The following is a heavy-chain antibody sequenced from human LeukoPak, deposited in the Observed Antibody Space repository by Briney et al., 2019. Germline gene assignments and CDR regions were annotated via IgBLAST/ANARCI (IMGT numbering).Heavy chain of an antibody. J-gene: IGHJ6*02. V-gene: IGHV1-18*01. CDR1: GYTFTSYG. D-gene: IGHD6-19*01. CDR3: ARDRLRIAVAGKLAYSYGMDV. Sequence: ASVKVSCEASGYTFTSYGISWVRQAPGQGLEWMGWISAYNGNTNYAQKLQGRVTMTTDTSTSTAYMELRSLRSDDTAVYYCARDRLRIAVAGKLAYSYGMDVWGQGTTVTVSS. CDR2: ISAYNGNT.